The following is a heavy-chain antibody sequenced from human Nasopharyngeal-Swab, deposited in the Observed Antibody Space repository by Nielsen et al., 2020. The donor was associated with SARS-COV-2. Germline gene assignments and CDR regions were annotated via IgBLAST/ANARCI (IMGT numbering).Heavy chain of an antibody. Sequence: GESLKIYCAASGFTFSSYGMHWVRQAPGKGLEWVAVISYDGSNKYYADSVKGRFTISRDNSKNTLYLQMNSLRAEDTAVYYCAKEGAVAGLDYWGQGTLVTVSS. CDR3: AKEGAVAGLDY. V-gene: IGHV3-30*18. D-gene: IGHD6-19*01. CDR1: GFTFSSYG. J-gene: IGHJ4*02. CDR2: ISYDGSNK.